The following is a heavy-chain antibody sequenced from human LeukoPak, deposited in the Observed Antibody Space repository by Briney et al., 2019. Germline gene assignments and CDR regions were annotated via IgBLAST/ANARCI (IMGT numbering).Heavy chain of an antibody. CDR1: GGTFSSYA. V-gene: IGHV1-69*04. J-gene: IGHJ4*02. CDR3: ARKAAVGTSFDY. D-gene: IGHD6-13*01. CDR2: IIPILGIA. Sequence: SVKVSCKASGGTFSSYAISWVRQAPGQGLEWMGRIIPILGIANYAQKFQGRVTITADKSTSTAYMELSSLRSEDTAVYYCARKAAVGTSFDYWGQGTLVTVSS.